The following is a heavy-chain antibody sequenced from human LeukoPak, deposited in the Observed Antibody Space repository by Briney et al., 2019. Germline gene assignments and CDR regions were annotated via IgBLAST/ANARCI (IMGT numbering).Heavy chain of an antibody. V-gene: IGHV3-21*01. CDR2: ISSSSSYI. D-gene: IGHD4-17*01. CDR1: GFTFSSHS. CDR3: ARDSYGDCVDY. Sequence: PGGSLRLSCAASGFTFSSHSMNWVRQAPGKGLEWVSSISSSSSYIYYADSVKGRFTISRDNAKNSLYLQMNSLRAEDTTVYYCARDSYGDCVDYWGQGTLVTVSS. J-gene: IGHJ4*02.